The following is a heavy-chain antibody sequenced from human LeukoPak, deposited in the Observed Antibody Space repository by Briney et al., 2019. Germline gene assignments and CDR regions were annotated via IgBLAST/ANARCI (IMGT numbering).Heavy chain of an antibody. J-gene: IGHJ4*02. CDR3: ARGARGEYRSGRNLDY. V-gene: IGHV4-59*01. CDR2: IYYIGST. Sequence: SETLSLTCTVSGGSISSYYWTWIRQPPGKGLEWIGYIYYIGSTNYNPSLKSRVTISVDTSKNQFSLNLNSVTTADTAVYYCARGARGEYRSGRNLDYWGQGTLVTVSS. D-gene: IGHD3-10*01. CDR1: GGSISSYY.